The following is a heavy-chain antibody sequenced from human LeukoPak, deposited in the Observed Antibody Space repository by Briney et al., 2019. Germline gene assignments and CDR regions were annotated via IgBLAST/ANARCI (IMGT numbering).Heavy chain of an antibody. CDR3: ARSGIAAAGTGVHFYYYYYMDV. V-gene: IGHV3-53*05. CDR1: GVTVSSNY. J-gene: IGHJ6*03. D-gene: IGHD6-13*01. CDR2: IYSGGST. Sequence: PGGSLRLSRAASGVTVSSNYMSWVRQAPEEGLEWGSVIYSGGSTYYADSVKSRFTISRDNSKNTLYLQMNSLRSEDTAVYYCARSGIAAAGTGVHFYYYYYMDVWGKGTTVTVSS.